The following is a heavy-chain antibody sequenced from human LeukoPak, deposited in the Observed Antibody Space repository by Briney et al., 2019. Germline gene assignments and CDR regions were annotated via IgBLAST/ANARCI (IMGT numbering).Heavy chain of an antibody. CDR3: ARDLADEYYFDH. CDR2: IYYSGST. Sequence: SQTLSLTCTVSGGSISSGDYYWSWIRQPPGKGLEWIGYIYYSGSTYYNPSLKSRVTISVDTSKNQFSLKLSSVTAADTAVYYCARDLADEYYFDHWGQGTLVTVSS. J-gene: IGHJ4*02. CDR1: GGSISSGDYY. V-gene: IGHV4-30-4*08.